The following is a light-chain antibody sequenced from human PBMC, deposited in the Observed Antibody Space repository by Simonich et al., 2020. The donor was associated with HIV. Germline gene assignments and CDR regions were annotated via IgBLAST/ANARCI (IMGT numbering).Light chain of an antibody. Sequence: QSALTQPASVSGSPGQSITISCTGTSSDVGSYHLVSCYQQTPGKAPKLMIYDVTKRPSGISSRFSGSKSGNTASLIISGLRAEDEADYYCSSYTTINTWVFGGGTKLTVL. CDR1: SSDVGSYHL. CDR3: SSYTTINTWV. CDR2: DVT. V-gene: IGLV2-14*02. J-gene: IGLJ3*02.